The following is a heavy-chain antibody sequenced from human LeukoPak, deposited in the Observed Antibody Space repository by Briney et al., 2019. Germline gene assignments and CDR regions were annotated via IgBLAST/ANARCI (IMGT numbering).Heavy chain of an antibody. CDR1: GFTFSSYA. D-gene: IGHD1-1*01. CDR2: ISGSGGST. Sequence: PGGSLRLSCAASGFTFSSYAMSWVRQAPGKGLDWVSSISGSGGSTYYADSVKGRFSISRDNSKNTLYLQMNSLRAEDTAVYYCAKDLEHSWNDALDYWGQGALVTVSS. CDR3: AKDLEHSWNDALDY. J-gene: IGHJ4*02. V-gene: IGHV3-23*01.